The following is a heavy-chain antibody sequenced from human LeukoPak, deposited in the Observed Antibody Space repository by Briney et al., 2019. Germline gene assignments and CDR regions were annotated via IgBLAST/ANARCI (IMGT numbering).Heavy chain of an antibody. V-gene: IGHV3-23*01. CDR2: ISGSGGST. CDR3: ARGTSSGWYRFDY. D-gene: IGHD6-19*01. J-gene: IGHJ4*02. CDR1: GFTFSSYA. Sequence: GGSLRLSCAASGFTFSSYAMSWVRQAPGKGLEWVSAISGSGGSTYYADSVKGRFTISRDNAKNTLYLQMNSLRAEDTAVYYCARGTSSGWYRFDYWGQGTLVTVSS.